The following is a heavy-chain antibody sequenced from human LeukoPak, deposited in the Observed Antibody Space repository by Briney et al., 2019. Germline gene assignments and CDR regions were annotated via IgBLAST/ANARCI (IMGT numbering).Heavy chain of an antibody. J-gene: IGHJ3*02. CDR1: GFTFSSYS. D-gene: IGHD3-3*01. Sequence: GGSLRLSCAASGFTFSSYSMNWVRQAPGKGLEWVSSISSSSSYIYYADSVKGRFTISRDNAKNSLYLQMNSPRAEDTAVYYCARALPYDFWSGYYPTYDAFDIWGQGTMVTVSS. CDR2: ISSSSSYI. CDR3: ARALPYDFWSGYYPTYDAFDI. V-gene: IGHV3-21*01.